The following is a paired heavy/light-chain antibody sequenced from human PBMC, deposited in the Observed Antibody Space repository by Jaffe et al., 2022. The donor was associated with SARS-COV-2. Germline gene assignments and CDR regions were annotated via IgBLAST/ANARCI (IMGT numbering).Light chain of an antibody. CDR2: GAS. CDR3: QQYVSSPLYT. Sequence: EIVLTQSPGTLSLSPGERATLSCRASQSVSSNYLAWYQQKPGQAPRLLFYGASNRATGIPDRFSGSGSGTDFTLTISRLEPEDFAVYYCQQYVSSPLYTFGQGTKLEIK. V-gene: IGKV3-20*01. J-gene: IGKJ2*01. CDR1: QSVSSNY.
Heavy chain of an antibody. D-gene: IGHD6-19*01. CDR3: ARHISVAGMRGFDY. CDR2: VYHSGAS. Sequence: QVQLQESGPGLVKPSGTLSLTCAVSGGSLTTNWWSWVRQPPGKGLEWIGEVYHSGASNYDPSLKSRVTISVDKSNNQLSLKLTSVTDADTAVYYCARHISVAGMRGFDYWGQGTLVTASS. V-gene: IGHV4-4*02. J-gene: IGHJ4*02. CDR1: GGSLTTNW.